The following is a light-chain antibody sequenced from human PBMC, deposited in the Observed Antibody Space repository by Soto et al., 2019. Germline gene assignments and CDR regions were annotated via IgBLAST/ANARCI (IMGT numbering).Light chain of an antibody. J-gene: IGLJ2*01. CDR2: SNN. CDR3: VAWDDSLNGYVV. Sequence: QSALTQPPSASGTPGQRVTISCSGSSSNIGSNTVNWYQQLPGTAPKLVIYSNNQRPSGVPDRFSGSKSGTSASLAISGLQSEDEDDYYCVAWDDSLNGYVVFGGGTKVTV. V-gene: IGLV1-44*01. CDR1: SSNIGSNT.